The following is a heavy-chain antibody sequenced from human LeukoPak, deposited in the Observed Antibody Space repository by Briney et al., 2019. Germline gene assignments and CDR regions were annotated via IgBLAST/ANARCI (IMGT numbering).Heavy chain of an antibody. CDR3: TRESGPYCPFGY. J-gene: IGHJ4*02. V-gene: IGHV4-4*02. CDR2: ISLTGRT. CDR1: GGSISGTNW. Sequence: SETLSLTCGVSGGSISGTNWWSWVRQPPGQGLEWIGEISLTGRTNYNPSLIGRVIMSLDESRNQLSLTLTSVTAADTAMYYCTRESGPYCPFGYWGQGTLVVVPS. D-gene: IGHD1-26*01.